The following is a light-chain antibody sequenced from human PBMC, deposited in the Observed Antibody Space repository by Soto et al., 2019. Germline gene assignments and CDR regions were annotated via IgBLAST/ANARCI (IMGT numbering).Light chain of an antibody. CDR1: GTDVGGYNY. Sequence: QSVLTQPASVSGSPGQSVTISCTGTGTDVGGYNYVSWYQHHPGKAPKLMIYEVSNRPPGVSNRFSGSKSGNTASLSISGLQTEDEADYYCSSYAGSNNLVFGGGTKLTVL. CDR3: SSYAGSNNLV. J-gene: IGLJ2*01. CDR2: EVS. V-gene: IGLV2-14*01.